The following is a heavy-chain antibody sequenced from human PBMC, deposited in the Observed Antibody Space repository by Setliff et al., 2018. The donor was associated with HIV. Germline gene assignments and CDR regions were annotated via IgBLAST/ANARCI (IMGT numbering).Heavy chain of an antibody. Sequence: ASVKVSCKASGYNFTDYDINWVRQATGQGLEWMGWMNPNNGNTGYAEKFQGRVTMTRDTSISTAYMELSSLRSDDTAVYYCARYFYDSSGYSGSDHWGQGTLVTVSS. CDR3: ARYFYDSSGYSGSDH. D-gene: IGHD3-22*01. V-gene: IGHV1-8*02. CDR2: MNPNNGNT. J-gene: IGHJ4*02. CDR1: GYNFTDYD.